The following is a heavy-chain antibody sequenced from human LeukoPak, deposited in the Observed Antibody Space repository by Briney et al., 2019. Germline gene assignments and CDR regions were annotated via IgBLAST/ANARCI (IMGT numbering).Heavy chain of an antibody. CDR3: AKDGDLWFGELLS. Sequence: GGSLRLSCAASGFTFSNYAMHWVRQAPGKGLEWVAVIWYDGSPKYYPDSVKGRFTISRDNSKNTLYLQMNSLRAEDTAVYYCAKDGDLWFGELLSWGQGTLVTVSS. CDR1: GFTFSNYA. CDR2: IWYDGSPK. J-gene: IGHJ4*02. D-gene: IGHD3-10*01. V-gene: IGHV3-30*02.